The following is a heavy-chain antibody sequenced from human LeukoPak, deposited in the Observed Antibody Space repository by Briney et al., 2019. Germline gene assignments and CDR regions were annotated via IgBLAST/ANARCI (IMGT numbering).Heavy chain of an antibody. J-gene: IGHJ4*02. CDR1: GFTFSNYA. Sequence: GGSLRLSCAASGFTFSNYAMSWVRQAPGKGLEWVSAIGETTTYYADSVKGRFTISRDNSKNTLSLQMNSLRADDTAVYYCAKPAFRSGSSFWGQGTLVTVSS. D-gene: IGHD3-3*01. CDR3: AKPAFRSGSSF. CDR2: IGETTT. V-gene: IGHV3-23*01.